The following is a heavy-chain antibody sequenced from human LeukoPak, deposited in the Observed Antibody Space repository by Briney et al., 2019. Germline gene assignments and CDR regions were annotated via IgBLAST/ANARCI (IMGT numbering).Heavy chain of an antibody. CDR1: GGTFISYA. V-gene: IGHV1-69*13. CDR3: ARRTIAAAGPSWYFDL. CDR2: IIPIFGTA. J-gene: IGHJ2*01. D-gene: IGHD6-13*01. Sequence: ASVKVSCKASGGTFISYAIRGVRQAAGQGVEGMGGIIPIFGTANYAQKFQGRVTITADESTSTAYMELSSLRSEDTAVYYCARRTIAAAGPSWYFDLWGRGTLVTVSS.